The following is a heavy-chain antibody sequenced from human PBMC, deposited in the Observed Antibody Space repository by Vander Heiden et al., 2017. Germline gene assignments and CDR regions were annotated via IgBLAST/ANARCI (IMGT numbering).Heavy chain of an antibody. CDR2: IRDSGTST. V-gene: IGHV3-23*01. CDR1: GFTFSSYP. D-gene: IGHD3-16*02. CDR3: AKVPRTHQYRLDY. Sequence: EVQLLESGGGLVKPGGSLRLSCTASGFTFSSYPMSWVRQAPGKGLEWVSAIRDSGTSTYYADSVKGRFTISRDNSKNTLYLQMNRLRADDTAVYYCAKVPRTHQYRLDYGGQGTLGTV. J-gene: IGHJ4*02.